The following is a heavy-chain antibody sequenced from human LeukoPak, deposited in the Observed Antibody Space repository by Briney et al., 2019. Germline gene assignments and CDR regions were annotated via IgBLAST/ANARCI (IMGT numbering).Heavy chain of an antibody. J-gene: IGHJ5*02. CDR1: GFSLDNFE. CDR2: VDNDGWAT. Sequence: PGGSLRLSCAASGFSLDNFEMNWVRQAPGKGWEWFAYVDNDGWATSYYADSVKGRFTITRDDAKNSLYLQMDSLTVEDTAVYYCARDLFGWSLDPWGQGTLVSVSS. D-gene: IGHD3-3*01. V-gene: IGHV3-48*03. CDR3: ARDLFGWSLDP.